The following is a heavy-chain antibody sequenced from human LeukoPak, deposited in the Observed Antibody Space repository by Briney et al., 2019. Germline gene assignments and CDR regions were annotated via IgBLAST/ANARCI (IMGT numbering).Heavy chain of an antibody. D-gene: IGHD6-19*01. CDR1: GFTLNDYN. CDR2: IGSSDNRI. V-gene: IGHV3-11*01. CDR3: GREIVAGTFDS. J-gene: IGHJ4*02. Sequence: GGSLRLSCAASGFTLNDYNMSWVRQAPGKGREWVSDIGSSDNRISYADSVKGRFTISRDIAKNSLYLQMNSLRAEDTAVSYCGREIVAGTFDSWGQGTLVTVSS.